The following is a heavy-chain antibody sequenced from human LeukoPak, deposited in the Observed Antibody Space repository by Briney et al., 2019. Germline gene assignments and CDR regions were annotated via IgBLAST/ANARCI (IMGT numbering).Heavy chain of an antibody. CDR3: AKHAGYSGSYYGGFDY. D-gene: IGHD1-26*01. V-gene: IGHV3-23*01. CDR2: FSGSGGST. J-gene: IGHJ4*02. CDR1: GFTFSSYA. Sequence: QPGGPRGFSCAAPGFTFSSYAMSWARKAPGKGLDWASPFSGSGGSTYYADSVKGRFTISRDNSKNTLYLQMNSLRAEDTAVYYCAKHAGYSGSYYGGFDYWGQGTLVTVSS.